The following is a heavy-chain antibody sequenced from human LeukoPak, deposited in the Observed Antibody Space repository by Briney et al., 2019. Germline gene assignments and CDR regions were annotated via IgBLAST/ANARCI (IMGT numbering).Heavy chain of an antibody. CDR1: GFTVSSNH. D-gene: IGHD1-1*01. Sequence: GGSLRLSCAASGFTVSSNHMSWVRQAPGKGLEWVSVIYSGGITDYADSVKGRFTISRDILKNTLYLQMNSLRAEDTAVYYCARGPAGYNWGQGTLVTVSS. V-gene: IGHV3-53*01. CDR3: ARGPAGYN. J-gene: IGHJ4*02. CDR2: IYSGGIT.